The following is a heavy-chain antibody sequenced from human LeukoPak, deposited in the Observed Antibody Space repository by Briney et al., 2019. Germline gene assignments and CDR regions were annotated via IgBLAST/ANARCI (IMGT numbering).Heavy chain of an antibody. CDR3: ARDNEYCTGGTCRLGY. V-gene: IGHV3-74*01. Sequence: GGSLRLSCASSGFXFSFYWIHWVRQAPGKGLVWVSRINNDGRSTSYAGSVKGRFTISRDNAKNTLYLQMNSLRAEDTAVYYCARDNEYCTGGTCRLGYWGQGALVTVSS. CDR2: INNDGRST. J-gene: IGHJ4*02. D-gene: IGHD2-15*01. CDR1: GFXFSFYW.